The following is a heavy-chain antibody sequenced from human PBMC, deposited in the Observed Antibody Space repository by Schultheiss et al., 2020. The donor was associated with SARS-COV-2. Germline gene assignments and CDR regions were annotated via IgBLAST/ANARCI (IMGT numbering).Heavy chain of an antibody. D-gene: IGHD3-3*01. V-gene: IGHV4-59*08. CDR1: GGSISSYY. J-gene: IGHJ3*02. CDR2: IYYSGST. CDR3: ARHYDFWAGGAFDI. Sequence: GSLRLSCTVSGGSISSYYWSWIRQPPGKGLEWIGYIYYSGSTNYNPSLKSRVTISVDTSKNQFSLKLSSVTAADTAVYYCARHYDFWAGGAFDIWGQGTMVTVSS.